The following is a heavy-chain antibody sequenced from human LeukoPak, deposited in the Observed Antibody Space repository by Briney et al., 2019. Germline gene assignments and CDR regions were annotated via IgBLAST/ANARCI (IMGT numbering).Heavy chain of an antibody. CDR1: GYTFTNYG. D-gene: IGHD3-9*01. V-gene: IGHV1-18*04. J-gene: IGHJ4*02. CDR2: ISGDTGNT. Sequence: GASVKVSCKTSGYTFTNYGTDWVRQAPGQGLEWMGWISGDTGNTRYSKKFQNRVTLTTDTSTNTIYMELTNLRSDDTAIYYCARDLKILAGINLFDYWGQGTLVAVSS. CDR3: ARDLKILAGINLFDY.